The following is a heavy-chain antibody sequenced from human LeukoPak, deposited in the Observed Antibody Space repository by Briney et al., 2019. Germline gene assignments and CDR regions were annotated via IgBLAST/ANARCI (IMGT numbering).Heavy chain of an antibody. CDR1: GGSFRGFY. CDR3: ARSHCGGDCYSSRWQILYGYYYYYMDV. J-gene: IGHJ6*03. CDR2: INHSGSS. D-gene: IGHD2-21*02. Sequence: SETLSLTCAGYGGSFRGFYWTWIRQSLGKGLEWIGEINHSGSSSYNPSLKKRIMISVDMSKNQFSLEVRSVTAAATAVYYCARSHCGGDCYSSRWQILYGYYYYYMDVWGTGTTVTVSS. V-gene: IGHV4-34*01.